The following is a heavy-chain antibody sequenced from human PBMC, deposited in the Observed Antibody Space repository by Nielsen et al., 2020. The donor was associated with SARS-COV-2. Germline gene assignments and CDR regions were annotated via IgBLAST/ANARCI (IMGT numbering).Heavy chain of an antibody. J-gene: IGHJ4*02. Sequence: GESLKISCVASGVTFSDSYMSWIRQAPGKGLEWVSSISSSSMNIYYADSVKGRFTISRDNAKKSLYLQMNSLRVEDTAVYYCARVGFYGDPEYLDYWGQGTLVTVSS. CDR2: ISSSSMNI. CDR1: GVTFSDSY. V-gene: IGHV3-11*04. D-gene: IGHD4-17*01. CDR3: ARVGFYGDPEYLDY.